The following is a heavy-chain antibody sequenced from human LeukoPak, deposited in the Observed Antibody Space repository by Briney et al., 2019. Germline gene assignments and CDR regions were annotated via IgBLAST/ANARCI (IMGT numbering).Heavy chain of an antibody. CDR2: IYYSGST. Sequence: SETLSLTCTVSGGSISSYYWSWIRQPPGKGLEWIGYIYYSGSTNYNPSLKSRVTILADTSKNQFSLRLNSVTAADTAVYFCGRVRAGNTGSPEYFEDWGQGTLVTVSS. CDR1: GGSISSYY. V-gene: IGHV4-59*01. D-gene: IGHD5-12*01. CDR3: GRVRAGNTGSPEYFED. J-gene: IGHJ1*01.